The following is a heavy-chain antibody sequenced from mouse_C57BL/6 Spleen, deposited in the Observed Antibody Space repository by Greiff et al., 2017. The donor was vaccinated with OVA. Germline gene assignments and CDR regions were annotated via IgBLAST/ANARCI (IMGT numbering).Heavy chain of an antibody. Sequence: EVQLQESGPGLVKPSQSLSLTCSVTGYSITSGYYWNWIRQFPGNKLEWMGYISYDGSNNYNPSLKNRISITRDTSKNQFFLKLNSGTTEDTATDYCARGGEGGPFDYWGQGTTLTVSS. CDR2: ISYDGSN. J-gene: IGHJ2*01. CDR1: GYSITSGYY. CDR3: ARGGEGGPFDY. V-gene: IGHV3-6*01.